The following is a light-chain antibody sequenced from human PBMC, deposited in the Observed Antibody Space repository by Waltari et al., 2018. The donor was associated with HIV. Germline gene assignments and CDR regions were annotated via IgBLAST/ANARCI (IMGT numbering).Light chain of an antibody. CDR1: SSDVGAYNY. J-gene: IGLJ2*01. V-gene: IGLV2-11*01. CDR2: NVS. Sequence: QSALTQPRSVSESPGQSVTISCTGTSSDVGAYNYVSWYQQHPGRAPKFIIYNVSERPSGCPDRVSGSKSGNTASLTISGLQAEDEADYYCSSYAGTSNFVLFGGGTKLTVL. CDR3: SSYAGTSNFVL.